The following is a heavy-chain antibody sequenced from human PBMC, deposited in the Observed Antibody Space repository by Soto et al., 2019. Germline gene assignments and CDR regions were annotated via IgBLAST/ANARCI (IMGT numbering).Heavy chain of an antibody. CDR1: GGTFSSYT. V-gene: IGHV1-69*02. J-gene: IGHJ4*02. D-gene: IGHD2-2*01. Sequence: SVKVSCKASGGTFSSYTISWVRQAPGQGLEWMGRIIPILGIANYAQKFQGRVTITADKSTSTAYMELSSLRSEDTAVYYCARGYCSSTSCFPPDYWGQGTLVTVSS. CDR3: ARGYCSSTSCFPPDY. CDR2: IIPILGIA.